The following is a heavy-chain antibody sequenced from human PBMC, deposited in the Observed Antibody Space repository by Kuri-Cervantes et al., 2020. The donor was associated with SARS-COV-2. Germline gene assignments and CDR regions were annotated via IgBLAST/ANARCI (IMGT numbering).Heavy chain of an antibody. J-gene: IGHJ4*02. V-gene: IGHV1-2*02. CDR1: GYTFSTYD. D-gene: IGHD6-19*01. CDR2: INPNSGGT. CDR3: ARDRFVYSSGYLLDY. Sequence: ASVKVSCKASGYTFSTYDINWVRQAPGQGLEWMGWINPNSGGTNYAQKFQGRVTMTRDTSISTAYMELSRLRSDDTAVYYCARDRFVYSSGYLLDYWGQGTLVTDSS.